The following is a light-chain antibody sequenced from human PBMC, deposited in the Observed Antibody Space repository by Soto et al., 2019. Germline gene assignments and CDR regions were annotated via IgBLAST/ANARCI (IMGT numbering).Light chain of an antibody. CDR2: GAS. V-gene: IGKV3-15*01. J-gene: IGKJ1*01. Sequence: EILMTQSPATLSVSPGEGATLSCRASQSVNTNLTWYQQKPGQAPRLLIYGASTGATGIPARFSGSGSGTEFTLTISSLQSEDFAVYYCQQYNNWPRTFGQGTKV. CDR3: QQYNNWPRT. CDR1: QSVNTN.